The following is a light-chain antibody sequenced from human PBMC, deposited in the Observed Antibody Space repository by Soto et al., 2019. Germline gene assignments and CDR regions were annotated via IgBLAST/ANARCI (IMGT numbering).Light chain of an antibody. CDR3: QQYNVYPYT. V-gene: IGKV1-5*03. J-gene: IGKJ2*01. CDR2: KAS. Sequence: DIQMTQSPSTLSASVGDRVTITCRASESIKTWLAWYQQRPGQAPTLLIYKASSLQSGVSSRFSGSGSGTEFPLIISSLQPDDSATYYCQQYNVYPYTFGQGNKVQI. CDR1: ESIKTW.